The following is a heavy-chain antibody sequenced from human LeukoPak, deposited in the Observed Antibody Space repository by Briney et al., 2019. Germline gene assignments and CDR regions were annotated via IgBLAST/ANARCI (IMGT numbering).Heavy chain of an antibody. CDR1: GFTFSNYW. CDR3: ARAWYYDFWSGYYTGGFFDY. CDR2: ISSSGSTI. Sequence: GGSLRLSCAVSGFTFSNYWMSWVRQAPGKGLEWVSYISSSGSTIYYADSVKGRFTISRDNAKSSLYLQMNSLRAEDTAVYYCARAWYYDFWSGYYTGGFFDYWGQGTLVTVSS. V-gene: IGHV3-48*04. J-gene: IGHJ4*02. D-gene: IGHD3-3*01.